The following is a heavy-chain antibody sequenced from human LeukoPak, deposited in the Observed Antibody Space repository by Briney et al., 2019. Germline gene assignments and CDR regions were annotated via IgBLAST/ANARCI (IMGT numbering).Heavy chain of an antibody. Sequence: SETLSLTCTVSGGSISSYYWSWIRQPPGKGLEWIGCIYYSGSTNYNPSLKSRVTISVDTSKNQFSLKLSSVTAADTAVYYCVRVYRSRITIFGVVIIPSWFDPWGQGTLVTVSS. V-gene: IGHV4-59*01. D-gene: IGHD3-3*01. CDR2: IYYSGST. J-gene: IGHJ5*02. CDR1: GGSISSYY. CDR3: VRVYRSRITIFGVVIIPSWFDP.